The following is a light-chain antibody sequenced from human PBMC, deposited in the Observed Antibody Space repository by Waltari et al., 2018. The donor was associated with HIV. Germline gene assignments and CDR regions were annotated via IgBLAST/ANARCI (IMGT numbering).Light chain of an antibody. CDR1: QSISSSH. Sequence: EIVLTQSPGTLSLSPGARVTVSCRAGQSISSSHLNWYQQRPGQAPRILIDGASSRATGSPDRFSGIGSGTDFTLTISRLEPEDFALYYCQQYGSSPGTFGQGTKVEIK. J-gene: IGKJ1*01. V-gene: IGKV3-20*01. CDR2: GAS. CDR3: QQYGSSPGT.